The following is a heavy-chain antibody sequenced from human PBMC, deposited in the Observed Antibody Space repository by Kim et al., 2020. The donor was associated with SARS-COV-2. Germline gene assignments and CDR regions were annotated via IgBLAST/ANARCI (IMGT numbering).Heavy chain of an antibody. CDR3: ARRMGYCSSTSCYDYYYYYYMDV. V-gene: IGHV3-30-3*01. CDR2: ISYDGSNK. CDR1: GFTFSSYA. Sequence: GGSLRLSCAASGFTFSSYAMHWVRQAPGKGLEWVAVISYDGSNKYYADSVKGRFTISRDNSKNTLYLQMNSLRAEDTAVYYCARRMGYCSSTSCYDYYYYYYMDVWGKGTTVTVSS. D-gene: IGHD2-2*01. J-gene: IGHJ6*03.